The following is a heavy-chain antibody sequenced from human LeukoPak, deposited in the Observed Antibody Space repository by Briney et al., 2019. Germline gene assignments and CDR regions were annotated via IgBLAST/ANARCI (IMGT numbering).Heavy chain of an antibody. Sequence: GGSLRLSCAASGFTVSSNYMSWVRQAPGKGLEWVSVIYSGGSTYYADSVKGRFTISRDNSKNTLYLQMNSLRAEDTAVYYCATQSQQLVGTIFDYWGQGTLATVSS. V-gene: IGHV3-66*01. CDR2: IYSGGST. D-gene: IGHD6-13*01. CDR1: GFTVSSNY. CDR3: ATQSQQLVGTIFDY. J-gene: IGHJ4*02.